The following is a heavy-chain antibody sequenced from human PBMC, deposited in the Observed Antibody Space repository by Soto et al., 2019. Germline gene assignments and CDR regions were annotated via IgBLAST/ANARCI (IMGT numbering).Heavy chain of an antibody. CDR1: GGSISSYY. J-gene: IGHJ4*02. V-gene: IGHV4-59*08. Sequence: SETLSLTCTVSGGSISSYYWSWIRQPPGKGLEWIGYIYYSGSTNYNPSLKSRATISADTSKNQFSLKLSSVTAADTAVYYCARHIMGGYSYGSFFDYWGQGTLVTVSS. CDR3: ARHIMGGYSYGSFFDY. CDR2: IYYSGST. D-gene: IGHD5-18*01.